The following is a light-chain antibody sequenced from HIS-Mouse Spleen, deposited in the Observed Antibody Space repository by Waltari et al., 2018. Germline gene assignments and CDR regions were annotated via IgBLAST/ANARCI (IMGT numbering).Light chain of an antibody. J-gene: IGLJ3*02. CDR2: DVS. V-gene: IGLV2-11*01. CDR1: SRDAGGYNY. Sequence: QSALTQPRSVSGSPGQSVPISCTGTSRDAGGYNYVFWYQQHPVKAHKLLIYDVSKRPSGVPDRFSGSKSGNTTSLTISGLQAEDESDYYCCSYAGSYTWVFGGGTKLTVL. CDR3: CSYAGSYTWV.